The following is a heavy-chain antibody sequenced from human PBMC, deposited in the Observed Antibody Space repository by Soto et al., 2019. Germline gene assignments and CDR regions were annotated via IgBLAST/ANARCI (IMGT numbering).Heavy chain of an antibody. D-gene: IGHD2-21*02. J-gene: IGHJ2*01. CDR1: GGTFSSYA. CDR2: IIPIFGTA. Sequence: QVQLVQSGAEVKKPGSSVKVSCKASGGTFSSYAISWVRQAPGQGLEWMGGIIPIFGTANYAQKFQGRVTITADESTSTAYMELRSLRSEDTAVYYCARVEIVVVTAGDWYFDLWGRGTLVTVSS. V-gene: IGHV1-69*12. CDR3: ARVEIVVVTAGDWYFDL.